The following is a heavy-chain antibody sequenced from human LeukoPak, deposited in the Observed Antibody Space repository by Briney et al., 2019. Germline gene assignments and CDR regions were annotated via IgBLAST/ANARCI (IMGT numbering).Heavy chain of an antibody. CDR3: ARLDHAGLRFDY. CDR1: GGSISSSSYH. D-gene: IGHD2-2*03. Sequence: LETLSLTCTVSGGSISSSSYHCGWIRQPPGKGLEWIGSIYYSGSTYYNPSLKSRVTISVDTSKNQFSLKLSSVTAADTAVYYCARLDHAGLRFDYWGQGTLVTVSS. V-gene: IGHV4-39*01. J-gene: IGHJ4*02. CDR2: IYYSGST.